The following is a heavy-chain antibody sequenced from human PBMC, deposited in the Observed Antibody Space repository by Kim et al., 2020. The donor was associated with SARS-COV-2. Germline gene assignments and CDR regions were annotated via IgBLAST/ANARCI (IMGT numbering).Heavy chain of an antibody. CDR1: GFTVSTSF. V-gene: IGHV3-53*01. CDR3: AGEIKRLGSDNYHNHNCFDP. Sequence: GGSLRLSCAASGFTVSTSFMSWVRQAPGKGLEWVSGIYTDGTTWYADSVKGRFTMSRDSSKNTLYLQMNSLRAEDTAVYYCAGEIKRLGSDNYHNHNCFDPGGQETLVTVSS. CDR2: IYTDGTT. J-gene: IGHJ5*02. D-gene: IGHD3-10*01.